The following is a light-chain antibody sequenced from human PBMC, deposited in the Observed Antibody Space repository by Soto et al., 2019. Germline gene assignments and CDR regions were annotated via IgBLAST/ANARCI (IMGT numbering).Light chain of an antibody. CDR2: GAS. Sequence: EIVMTQSPATLSVSPGERATLSCRASQSVSSNLAWYQQKPGQAPRLLIFGASTRATGIPARFSGSRSGTEFPLTISRLESEDLAVYYWQQYNGWPQTFGQGTKVEIK. J-gene: IGKJ1*01. CDR1: QSVSSN. CDR3: QQYNGWPQT. V-gene: IGKV3-15*01.